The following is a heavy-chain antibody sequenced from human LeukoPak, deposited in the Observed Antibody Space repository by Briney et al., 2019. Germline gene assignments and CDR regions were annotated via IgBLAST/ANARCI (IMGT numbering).Heavy chain of an antibody. D-gene: IGHD6-13*01. V-gene: IGHV1-18*01. CDR3: ARDTSHVAAAEPAPSDP. J-gene: IGHJ5*02. Sequence: ASVKVSCKASGYTFTSYGISWVRQAPGQGLEWMGWISAYNGNTNYAQKLQGRVTMTTDTSTSTAYMELRSLRSDDTAVYYCARDTSHVAAAEPAPSDPWGQGTLVTVSS. CDR1: GYTFTSYG. CDR2: ISAYNGNT.